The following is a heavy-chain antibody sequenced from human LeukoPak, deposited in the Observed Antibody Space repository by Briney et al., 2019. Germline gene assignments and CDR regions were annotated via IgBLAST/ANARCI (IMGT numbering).Heavy chain of an antibody. CDR2: ISGSGGST. J-gene: IGHJ4*02. CDR3: AKTSSPALGYCSSTSCYFDY. Sequence: GGSLRLSCAASGFTFSSYAMSWVRQAPGKGLEWVSAISGSGGSTYYADSVKGRFTISRDNSKNTLYLQMNSLRAEDTAVYYCAKTSSPALGYCSSTSCYFDYWGQGTLVTVSS. D-gene: IGHD2-2*01. CDR1: GFTFSSYA. V-gene: IGHV3-23*01.